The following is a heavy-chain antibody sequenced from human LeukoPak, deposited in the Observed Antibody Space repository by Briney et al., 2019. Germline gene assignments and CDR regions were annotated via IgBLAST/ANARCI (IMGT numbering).Heavy chain of an antibody. Sequence: GGSLTLFCAPSGFTFSSYGVHWLRQSTGKGLEGVAVIWYEGSNKYYADSVKGRFTISRDNSKNTLYLQMNSLRDEDTAVYYCAKDGDTANDRWGEGPLVTVSS. CDR3: AKDGDTANDR. J-gene: IGHJ5*02. CDR1: GFTFSSYG. CDR2: IWYEGSNK. D-gene: IGHD5-18*01. V-gene: IGHV3-33*06.